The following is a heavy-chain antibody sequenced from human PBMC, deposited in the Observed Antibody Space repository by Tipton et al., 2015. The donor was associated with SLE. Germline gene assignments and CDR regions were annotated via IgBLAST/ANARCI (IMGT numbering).Heavy chain of an antibody. Sequence: TLSLTCTVSGGSITSHYWNWIRQPQGKGLEWIGYVSYSGSTNYSPSLKSRVTISVDTSKNQFSLKLRSVTAADTAVYYCAGAWQGYCSGGTCYVLDYWGQGTLVTVSS. J-gene: IGHJ4*02. CDR1: GGSITSHY. V-gene: IGHV4-59*11. D-gene: IGHD2-15*01. CDR2: VSYSGST. CDR3: AGAWQGYCSGGTCYVLDY.